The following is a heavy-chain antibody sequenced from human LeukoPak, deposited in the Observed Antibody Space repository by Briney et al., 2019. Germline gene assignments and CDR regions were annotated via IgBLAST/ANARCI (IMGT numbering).Heavy chain of an antibody. CDR2: IFHSGST. CDR1: GGSISSSSFY. CDR3: ARHQSYSTFDY. J-gene: IGHJ4*02. V-gene: IGHV4-39*01. D-gene: IGHD3-10*01. Sequence: SETLSLTCTLPGGSISSSSFYSGWIRQPPGKGLEWIGSIFHSGSTYYNPSLKSRVTISVDTSKNQFSLKLNSVTAADTSVYYCARHQSYSTFDYWGQGTLVTVSS.